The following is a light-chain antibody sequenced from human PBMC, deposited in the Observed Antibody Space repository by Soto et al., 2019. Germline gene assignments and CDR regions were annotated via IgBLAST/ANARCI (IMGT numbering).Light chain of an antibody. Sequence: QAVVTQPPSVSAASGQKVTISCSGSSSNIGNNYVSWYQQLPGTAPKLLIYDNNKRPSGIPDRFSGSKSGTSATLGITGLQTGDEADYYCGTWDSSLSGVVFGGGTKLTVL. J-gene: IGLJ2*01. V-gene: IGLV1-51*01. CDR3: GTWDSSLSGVV. CDR1: SSNIGNNY. CDR2: DNN.